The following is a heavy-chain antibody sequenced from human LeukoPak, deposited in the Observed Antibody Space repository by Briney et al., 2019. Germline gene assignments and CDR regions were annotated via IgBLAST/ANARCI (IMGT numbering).Heavy chain of an antibody. D-gene: IGHD3-22*01. V-gene: IGHV1-18*01. CDR3: ALSYFDRSGYFH. Sequence: ASVKVSCKASGYTFTTYRVSWVRQATWVRQAPGQGLEWMGWISPNNGRTNYAQKFQGRLTMTTDTSTNTAYLDLRSLRSDDTAIYYCALSYFDRSGYFHWGQGTLVAVSS. CDR2: ISPNNGRT. CDR1: GYTFTTYR. J-gene: IGHJ4*02.